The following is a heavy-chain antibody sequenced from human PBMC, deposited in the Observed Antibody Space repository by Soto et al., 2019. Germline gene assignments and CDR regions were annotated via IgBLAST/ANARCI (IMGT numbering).Heavy chain of an antibody. D-gene: IGHD5-18*01. J-gene: IGHJ6*02. Sequence: GASVKVSCKASGGTFSSYAISWVRQAPGQGLEWMGGIIPIFGTANYAQKFQGRVTITADESTSTAYMELSSLRSEDTAVYYCARDDDTAMVTTYYYGMDVWGQGTTVTVSS. CDR3: ARDDDTAMVTTYYYGMDV. V-gene: IGHV1-69*13. CDR1: GGTFSSYA. CDR2: IIPIFGTA.